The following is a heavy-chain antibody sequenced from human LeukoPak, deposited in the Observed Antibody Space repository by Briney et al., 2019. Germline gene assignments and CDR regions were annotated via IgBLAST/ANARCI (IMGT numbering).Heavy chain of an antibody. Sequence: SETLSLTCAVYGGSFSGYYWSWIRQPPGKGLEWSGNIFYSGSTYYSPSLKSRVTISLDTSRNQFSLKLNSVTAADTAVYYCAKSNGYGLIDIGGQGTMVTVSA. D-gene: IGHD3-22*01. V-gene: IGHV4-34*12. J-gene: IGHJ3*02. CDR2: IFYSGST. CDR1: GGSFSGYY. CDR3: AKSNGYGLIDI.